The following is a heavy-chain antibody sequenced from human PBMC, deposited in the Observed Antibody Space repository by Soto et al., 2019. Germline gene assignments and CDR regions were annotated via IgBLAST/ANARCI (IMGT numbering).Heavy chain of an antibody. CDR3: ARDFPRQTGTGDY. CDR1: GYTFTSYA. Sequence: SVQVSCKASGYTFTSYAMHWVRQAPGQRLEWMGWINAGNGNTKYSQKFQGRVTITRDTSASTAYMELSSLRSEDTAVYYCARDFPRQTGTGDYWGQGTLVTVSS. CDR2: INAGNGNT. V-gene: IGHV1-3*01. J-gene: IGHJ4*02. D-gene: IGHD7-27*01.